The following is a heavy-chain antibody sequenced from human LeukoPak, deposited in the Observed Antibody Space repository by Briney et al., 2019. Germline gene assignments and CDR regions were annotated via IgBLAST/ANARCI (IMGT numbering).Heavy chain of an antibody. V-gene: IGHV4-34*01. Sequence: SETLSLTCAVYGGSFSGYSWSWIRQPPGKGLEWIGEINHSENTNYNPSLKSRVTISVDTSKNQFSLKLTSVTAADTAVYYCARGGKVVPAAVANWFDPWGQGTLVTASS. D-gene: IGHD2-2*01. CDR3: ARGGKVVPAAVANWFDP. J-gene: IGHJ5*02. CDR1: GGSFSGYS. CDR2: INHSENT.